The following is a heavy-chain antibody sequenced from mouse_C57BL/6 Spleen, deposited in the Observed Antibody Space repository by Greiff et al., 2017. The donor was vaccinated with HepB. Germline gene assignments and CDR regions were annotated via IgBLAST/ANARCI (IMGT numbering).Heavy chain of an antibody. Sequence: VQLQQSGAELVRPGTSVKLSCKASGYTFTSYWMHWVKQRPGQGLEWIGVIDPSDSYTNYNQKFKGKATLTVDTSSSTAYMQLSSLTSEDSAVYYCAYGSSLLWYFDVWGTGTTVTVSS. J-gene: IGHJ1*03. CDR1: GYTFTSYW. CDR2: IDPSDSYT. CDR3: AYGSSLLWYFDV. V-gene: IGHV1-59*01. D-gene: IGHD1-1*01.